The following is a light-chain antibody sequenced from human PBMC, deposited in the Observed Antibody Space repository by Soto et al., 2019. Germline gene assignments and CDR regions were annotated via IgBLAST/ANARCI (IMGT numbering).Light chain of an antibody. CDR2: DVS. V-gene: IGLV2-11*01. CDR3: CSCAGSAAV. J-gene: IGLJ7*01. CDR1: SSDVGGYNY. Sequence: QSALTQPRSVSGSPGQSVTISCTGTSSDVGGYNYVSWYQQHPGKAPKLMIYDVSKRPSGVPDRFSGSKSGNTASLTIFGIQAEDESDYYCCSCAGSAAVFGGGTQLTVL.